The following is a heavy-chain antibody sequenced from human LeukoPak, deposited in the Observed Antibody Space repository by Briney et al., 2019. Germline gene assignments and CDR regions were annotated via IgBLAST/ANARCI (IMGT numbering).Heavy chain of an antibody. V-gene: IGHV3-21*01. J-gene: IGHJ4*02. CDR3: ARDFGGTLKTALDY. D-gene: IGHD4-23*01. Sequence: GGSLRLSCAASGFTFSSYSMTWVRQAPGKGLEWVSSISSSSSYIYYADSVKGRFTVSRDNAKNSLFLQMDGLRAEDTAIYYCARDFGGTLKTALDYWGQGTLVTVSS. CDR1: GFTFSSYS. CDR2: ISSSSSYI.